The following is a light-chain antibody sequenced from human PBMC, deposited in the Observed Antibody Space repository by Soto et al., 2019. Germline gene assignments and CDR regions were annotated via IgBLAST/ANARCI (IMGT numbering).Light chain of an antibody. J-gene: IGKJ5*01. V-gene: IGKV3-20*01. CDR1: QSISSSY. CDR2: GAS. Sequence: EIVLTQSPVTLSLSPGERATLSCRASQSISSSYLAWYQQKPGQAPRLLIYGASSKATGIPDRFSGSGSGTDLTLSISRLEPEDFAVYYCQQYGSSSYTFGQGTRLEIK. CDR3: QQYGSSSYT.